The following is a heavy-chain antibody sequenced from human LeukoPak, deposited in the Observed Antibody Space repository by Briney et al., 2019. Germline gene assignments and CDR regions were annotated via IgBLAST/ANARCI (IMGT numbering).Heavy chain of an antibody. Sequence: GGSLRLSCAASGFDFNIYEMNWVRQAPGKGLEWVSSISSSSSYIYYADSVKGRFTISRDNAKNSLYLQMNSLRAEDTAVYYCARETLADAFDIWGQGTMVTVSS. CDR3: ARETLADAFDI. CDR1: GFDFNIYE. CDR2: ISSSSSYI. J-gene: IGHJ3*02. V-gene: IGHV3-21*01.